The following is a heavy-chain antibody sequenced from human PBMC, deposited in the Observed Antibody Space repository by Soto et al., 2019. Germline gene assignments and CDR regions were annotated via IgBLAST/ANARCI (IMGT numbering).Heavy chain of an antibody. V-gene: IGHV4-39*02. CDR1: GDSISSSSSYY. J-gene: IGHJ5*02. D-gene: IGHD2-21*02. CDR3: AREIVTAGGNKYFDP. Sequence: SETLSLTCTVSGDSISSSSSYYWGWIRQPPGKGLEYIGSIYYSGNTYYNPSLESRLTISVDTSKNQFSLRLTSVTAADTAVYFCAREIVTAGGNKYFDPWGPGTLVTVSS. CDR2: IYYSGNT.